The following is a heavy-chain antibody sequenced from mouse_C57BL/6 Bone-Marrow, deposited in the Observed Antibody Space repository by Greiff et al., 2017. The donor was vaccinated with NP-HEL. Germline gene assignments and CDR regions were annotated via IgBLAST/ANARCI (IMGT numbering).Heavy chain of an antibody. V-gene: IGHV5-16*01. CDR3: ARNLYDYDHWYFDV. CDR2: INYDGSST. CDR1: GFTFSDYY. Sequence: EVKLVESEGGLVQPGSSMKLSCTASGFTFSDYYMAWVRQVPEKGLEWVANINYDGSSTYYLDSLKSRFIISRDNAKNILYLQMSSLKSEDTATYYCARNLYDYDHWYFDVWGTGTTVTVSS. D-gene: IGHD2-4*01. J-gene: IGHJ1*03.